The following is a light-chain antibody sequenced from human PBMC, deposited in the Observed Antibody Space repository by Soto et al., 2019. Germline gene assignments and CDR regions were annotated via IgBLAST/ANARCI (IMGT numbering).Light chain of an antibody. V-gene: IGKV3-20*01. Sequence: ETVLTQSPGTLSLSPGDRATLSCRASQTVSSSDLAWYQQKPGQATRLLIYGVSTRATGIPDRFSGSGSGTDFTLSISRLEPEDFAVYFCQHYSSSPTWTFGQGTKVEIK. CDR2: GVS. J-gene: IGKJ1*01. CDR3: QHYSSSPTWT. CDR1: QTVSSSD.